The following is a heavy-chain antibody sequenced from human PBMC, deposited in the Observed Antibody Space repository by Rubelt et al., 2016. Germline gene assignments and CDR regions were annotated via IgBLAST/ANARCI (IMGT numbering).Heavy chain of an antibody. V-gene: IGHV4-34*01. J-gene: IGHJ4*02. Sequence: QVQLQQWGAGLLKPSETLSLTCAVYGGSFSGYYWSWIRQPPGKGLEWIGEINHSGSTNYNPSLKSRVTISVDTSKNQFSLKLSSVTAADTAGYYCARRSVTAMVNWGQGTLVTVSS. D-gene: IGHD5-18*01. CDR3: ARRSVTAMVN. CDR2: INHSGST. CDR1: GGSFSGYY.